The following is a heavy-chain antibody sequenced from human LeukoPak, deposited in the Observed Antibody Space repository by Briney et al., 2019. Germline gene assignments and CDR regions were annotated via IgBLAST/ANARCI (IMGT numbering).Heavy chain of an antibody. Sequence: PGGSPRLSCEASGFTFRNYAMTWVRRAPGKGLEWVSAISGTTGKTYYADSVKGRFTVSRDNSKKALYLQMNSLRADDTAVYYCAKGPPPYYGSGSYQLDYWGQGTLVTVSS. CDR2: ISGTTGKT. J-gene: IGHJ4*02. CDR1: GFTFRNYA. V-gene: IGHV3-23*01. D-gene: IGHD3-10*01. CDR3: AKGPPPYYGSGSYQLDY.